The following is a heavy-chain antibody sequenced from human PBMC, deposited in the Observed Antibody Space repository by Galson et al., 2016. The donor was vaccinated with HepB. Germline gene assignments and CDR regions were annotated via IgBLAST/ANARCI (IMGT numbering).Heavy chain of an antibody. Sequence: SVQVSCKASGGSFNTDIMHWVRQAPGQGLEWMGGVTPFLGTVDLAQKFQGRVTITEDESTSTVSMELSSLTSEDTAIYYCASCPAEDLGLDVWGQGTLVTVS. V-gene: IGHV1-69*13. CDR3: ASCPAEDLGLDV. CDR1: GGSFNTDI. D-gene: IGHD3/OR15-3a*01. CDR2: VTPFLGTV. J-gene: IGHJ4*02.